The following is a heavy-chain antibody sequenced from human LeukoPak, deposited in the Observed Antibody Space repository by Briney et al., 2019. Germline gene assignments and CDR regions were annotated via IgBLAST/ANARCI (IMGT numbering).Heavy chain of an antibody. CDR1: GFTFSIYA. D-gene: IGHD4-17*01. CDR3: AKSRCKATVTYYFDY. J-gene: IGHJ4*02. Sequence: GGSLRLSCAASGFTFSIYAMSWVRQAPGKGLECVSAISGSGGRTYYADSVKGRFTISRDNSKNTLYLQMNSLRAEDTAVYYCAKSRCKATVTYYFDYWGQGTLVTVSS. V-gene: IGHV3-23*01. CDR2: ISGSGGRT.